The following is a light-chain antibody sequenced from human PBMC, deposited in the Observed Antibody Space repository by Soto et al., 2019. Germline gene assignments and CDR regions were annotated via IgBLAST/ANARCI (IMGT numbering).Light chain of an antibody. CDR2: EVS. CDR1: SSDVGGYNY. Sequence: QSALTQPASVSGSPGQSITISCTGTSSDVGGYNYVSWYQQHPGKAPKLMIYEVSNRPSGVSNRFSGSKSGNTASLTISGLQAEDEADYYCSSYTSNSTHVVFGGGTQPTVL. V-gene: IGLV2-14*01. J-gene: IGLJ2*01. CDR3: SSYTSNSTHVV.